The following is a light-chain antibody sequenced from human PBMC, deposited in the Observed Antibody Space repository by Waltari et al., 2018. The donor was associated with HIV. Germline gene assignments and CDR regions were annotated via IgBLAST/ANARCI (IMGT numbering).Light chain of an antibody. J-gene: IGLJ3*02. V-gene: IGLV1-40*01. CDR1: SSNIGAHYD. CDR3: QSYDSSLSGSGV. Sequence: QSVLTQPPSVSGAPGQRVTTSCTGSSSNIGAHYDVHWYQQLPGTAPKLLIYGNNNRPSGVPDRFSGSKSGTSASLAITGLQAEDEADYYCQSYDSSLSGSGVFGGGTKLTVL. CDR2: GNN.